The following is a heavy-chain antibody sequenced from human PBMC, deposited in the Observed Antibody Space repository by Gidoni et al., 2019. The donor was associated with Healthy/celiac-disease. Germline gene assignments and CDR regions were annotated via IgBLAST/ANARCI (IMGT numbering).Heavy chain of an antibody. D-gene: IGHD6-13*01. Sequence: EVQLGETGGGLIQPGGSLRLSCAASGFTVSSNYLSWVRQAPGKGLGWVSVIDSGGSTYYADSVKGRFTISRDNSKNTLYLQMNSLRAEDTAVYYCARDSYGIAAAGLVYYYGMDVWGQGTTVTVSS. CDR3: ARDSYGIAAAGLVYYYGMDV. J-gene: IGHJ6*02. CDR2: IDSGGST. V-gene: IGHV3-53*02. CDR1: GFTVSSNY.